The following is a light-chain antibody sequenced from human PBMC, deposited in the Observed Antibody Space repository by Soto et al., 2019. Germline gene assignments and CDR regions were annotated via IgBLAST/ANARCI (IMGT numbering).Light chain of an antibody. CDR1: SSDVGGYNY. CDR2: DVS. Sequence: QSALTQPPSASGSLGQSVTISCTGTSSDVGGYNYVSWYQQHPGKAPKLLIYDVSHRPSGVPDRFSGSKSGNTASLTVSGLQSYDETDYYCSSYSGSNSLVFGTGTKVTVL. CDR3: SSYSGSNSLV. V-gene: IGLV2-8*01. J-gene: IGLJ1*01.